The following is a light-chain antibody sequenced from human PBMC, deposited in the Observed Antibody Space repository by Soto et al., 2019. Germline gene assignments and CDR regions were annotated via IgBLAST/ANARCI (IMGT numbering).Light chain of an antibody. CDR2: DAS. CDR3: PQYDNLPLVT. CDR1: QDISNS. J-gene: IGKJ3*01. V-gene: IGKV1-33*01. Sequence: DIQMTQSPSSLSASVGDRVTITCQASQDISNSLNWYQQKPGKAPKLLIYDASNLETGVPSRFSGSGSGTDFTFTISSLQPEEIATYYCPQYDNLPLVTFGPGTKVDIK.